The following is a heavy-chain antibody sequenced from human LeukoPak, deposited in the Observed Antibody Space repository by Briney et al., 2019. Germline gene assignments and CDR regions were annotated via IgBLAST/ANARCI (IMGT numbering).Heavy chain of an antibody. Sequence: GGSLRLSCAASGFTFSNYWMHWVRQAPGKGLVWVSRINSDGSSTNYADSVKGRFTISRDNAKNTLYLQMNSLRDEDTAVYYCARKYGGYADYWGQGTLVTVSS. CDR1: GFTFSNYW. CDR3: ARKYGGYADY. D-gene: IGHD5-12*01. CDR2: INSDGSST. J-gene: IGHJ4*02. V-gene: IGHV3-74*01.